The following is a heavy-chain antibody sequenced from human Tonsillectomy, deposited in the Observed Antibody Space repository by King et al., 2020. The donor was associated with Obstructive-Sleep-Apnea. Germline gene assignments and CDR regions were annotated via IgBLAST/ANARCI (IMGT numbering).Heavy chain of an antibody. V-gene: IGHV3-74*01. CDR2: ISSDGSST. J-gene: IGHJ4*02. CDR3: WGRVTTDHYYFDY. Sequence: VQLVESGGDLVQPGGSLRLSCAASGFTFSTYWMHWVRQAPGKGLVWVSRISSDGSSTSYADSGKGRFTISRDNAKNTLYLQMNRLRVEDTAVYYCWGRVTTDHYYFDYWGQGTLVTVSS. CDR1: GFTFSTYW. D-gene: IGHD3-16*01.